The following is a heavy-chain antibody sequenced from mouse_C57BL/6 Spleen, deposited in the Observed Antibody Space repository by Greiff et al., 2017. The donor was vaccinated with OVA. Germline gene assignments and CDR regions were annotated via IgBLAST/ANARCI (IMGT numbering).Heavy chain of an antibody. CDR2: IRNKANNHAT. CDR1: GFTFSDAW. Sequence: EVKVEESGGGLVQPGGSMKLSCAASGFTFSDAWMDWVRQSPEKGLEWVAEIRNKANNHATYYAESVKGRFTISRDDSKSSVYLQMNSLRAEDTGIYYCTRGGDYGAWFAYWGQGTLVTVSA. D-gene: IGHD2-4*01. J-gene: IGHJ3*01. CDR3: TRGGDYGAWFAY. V-gene: IGHV6-6*01.